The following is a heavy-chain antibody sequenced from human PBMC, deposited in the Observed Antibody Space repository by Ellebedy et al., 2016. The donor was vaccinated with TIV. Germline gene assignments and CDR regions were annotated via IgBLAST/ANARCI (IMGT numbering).Heavy chain of an antibody. CDR1: GLTFSSHA. CDR3: ARDPVGVGPAFDV. V-gene: IGHV3-23*01. CDR2: ITESGGNT. D-gene: IGHD4-23*01. Sequence: GESLKISCAASGLTFSSHAMSWVRQAPGKGLEWVSSITESGGNTYYADSVKGRFTISRDNSKETLFLQMNSLSAEDTAIYFCARDPVGVGPAFDVWGQGTMVTVSS. J-gene: IGHJ3*01.